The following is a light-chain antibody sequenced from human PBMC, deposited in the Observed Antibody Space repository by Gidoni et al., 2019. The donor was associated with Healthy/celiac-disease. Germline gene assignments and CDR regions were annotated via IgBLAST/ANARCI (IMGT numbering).Light chain of an antibody. CDR3: CSYAGSYTFHV. Sequence: QSALTQPRPVSGSPGQSVTISCTGTSSDVGGYNYVSWYQQHPGKAHKLMIYDVSKRPSGVPDRFSGSKSGNTASLTISGLQAEDEADYYCCSYAGSYTFHVFGTGTKVTVL. V-gene: IGLV2-11*01. J-gene: IGLJ1*01. CDR1: SSDVGGYNY. CDR2: DVS.